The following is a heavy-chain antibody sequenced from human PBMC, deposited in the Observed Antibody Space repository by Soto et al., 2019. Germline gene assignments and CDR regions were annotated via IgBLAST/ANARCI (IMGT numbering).Heavy chain of an antibody. D-gene: IGHD6-13*01. CDR2: IYWNGEK. CDR1: GFSLRTDAVG. Sequence: QITLKESGPTLVRPTQTLTLTCTVSGFSLRTDAVGVAWIRQSPGKALEWLGIIYWNGEKRYKSSLQTRLTITRDTSMNQVVLTMTDMAPLDTATYFCAHRIAAPGRTLDYWGQGVRVTVPS. V-gene: IGHV2-5*01. J-gene: IGHJ4*02. CDR3: AHRIAAPGRTLDY.